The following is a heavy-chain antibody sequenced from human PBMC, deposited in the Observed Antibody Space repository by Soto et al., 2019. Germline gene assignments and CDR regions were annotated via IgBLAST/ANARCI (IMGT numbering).Heavy chain of an antibody. Sequence: GGSLRLSCAVSGFTFNRYAMTWVRQAPGKGLEWVSSISGGGINTFYADSVKGRFTISRDNSKNTLYLQMISLRAEDTAVYYCAKGLGEPLYFDFWGQGTLVTVSS. CDR3: AKGLGEPLYFDF. J-gene: IGHJ4*02. CDR1: GFTFNRYA. CDR2: ISGGGINT. V-gene: IGHV3-23*01.